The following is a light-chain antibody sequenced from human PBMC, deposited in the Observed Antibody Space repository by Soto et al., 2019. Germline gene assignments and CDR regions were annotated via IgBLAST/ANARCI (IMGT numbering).Light chain of an antibody. CDR1: QTINNNY. CDR3: HQYGNSPGT. J-gene: IGKJ1*01. CDR2: SAS. V-gene: IGKV3-20*01. Sequence: EIVLTQSPGPLSLSPGERATLSCRASQTINNNYIAWYQQKPGLAPRLLIYSASSRATGIPDRFSGSGSATDFTLTISKVQPGDFAVYYCHQYGNSPGTFGQGTKVEIK.